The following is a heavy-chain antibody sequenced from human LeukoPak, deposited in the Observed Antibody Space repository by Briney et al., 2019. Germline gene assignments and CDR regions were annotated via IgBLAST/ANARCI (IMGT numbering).Heavy chain of an antibody. V-gene: IGHV1-2*02. D-gene: IGHD5-12*01. CDR1: GYTFTGYY. J-gene: IGHJ5*02. CDR3: ARNRLRPYNWFDP. Sequence: GASVKVSCKSSGYTFTGYYMHWVRQAPGQGREWMGWINPHSGGKNYEQKFQGRVTMTTDTSTSTAYMELRSLRSDDTAVYYCARNRLRPYNWFDPWGQGTLVTVSS. CDR2: INPHSGGK.